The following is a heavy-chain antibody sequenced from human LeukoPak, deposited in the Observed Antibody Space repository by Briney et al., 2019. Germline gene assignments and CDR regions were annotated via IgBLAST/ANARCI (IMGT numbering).Heavy chain of an antibody. V-gene: IGHV4-34*01. CDR2: INHSGST. D-gene: IGHD6-13*01. J-gene: IGHJ4*02. CDR3: ATSSPGTLDY. CDR1: GGSISSHY. Sequence: SETLSLTCTVSGGSISSHYWSWIRQPPGKGLEWIGEINHSGSTNYNPSLKSRVTISVDTSKNQFSLKLSSVTAADTAVYYCATSSPGTLDYWGQGTLVTVSS.